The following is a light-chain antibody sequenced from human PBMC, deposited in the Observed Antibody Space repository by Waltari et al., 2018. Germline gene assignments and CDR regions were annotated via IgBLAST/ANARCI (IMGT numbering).Light chain of an antibody. CDR1: SGHSTNI. Sequence: QLVLTQSPSASASLGASVKLTCTLSSGHSTNIIAWLQQQPEKGPRYLMNVNRDGSHNKGVGLPDRFSGSSSGAERYLTIASLQSEDEADYYCQTGGHGTWVFGGGTRLTVL. CDR2: VNRDGSH. J-gene: IGLJ3*02. V-gene: IGLV4-69*01. CDR3: QTGGHGTWV.